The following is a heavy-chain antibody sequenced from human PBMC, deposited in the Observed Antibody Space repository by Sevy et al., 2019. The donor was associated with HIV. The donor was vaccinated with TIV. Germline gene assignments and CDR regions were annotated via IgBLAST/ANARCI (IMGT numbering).Heavy chain of an antibody. V-gene: IGHV1-18*01. Sequence: ASVKVSCKASGYTFTSYGISWVRHAPGQGLEWMGWISAYNGNTNYAQKLQGRVTMTTDTSTGTAYMELRSLRSDDTAVYYCARNEDSGYCSGGSCLTAKYYYYYGMDVWGQGTTVTVSS. J-gene: IGHJ6*02. D-gene: IGHD2-15*01. CDR3: ARNEDSGYCSGGSCLTAKYYYYYGMDV. CDR2: ISAYNGNT. CDR1: GYTFTSYG.